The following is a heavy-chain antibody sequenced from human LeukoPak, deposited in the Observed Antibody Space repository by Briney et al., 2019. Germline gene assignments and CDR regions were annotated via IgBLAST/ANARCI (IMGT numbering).Heavy chain of an antibody. Sequence: PGGSLRLSCVASGFTFTNSAMSWVRQAPGKGLEWVSSISATGRTTYYADSVKGRFTISRDSSKNTLYLQMNSLRAEDTAVYYCAKDREYFNWFDPWGQGTLVTVSS. D-gene: IGHD2/OR15-2a*01. CDR2: ISATGRTT. CDR3: AKDREYFNWFDP. CDR1: GFTFTNSA. J-gene: IGHJ5*02. V-gene: IGHV3-23*01.